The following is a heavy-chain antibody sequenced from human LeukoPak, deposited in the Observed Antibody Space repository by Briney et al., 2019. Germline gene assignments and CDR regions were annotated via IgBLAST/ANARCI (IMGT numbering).Heavy chain of an antibody. J-gene: IGHJ4*02. V-gene: IGHV4-39*01. D-gene: IGHD2-2*01. CDR1: GGSISSSGYY. CDR2: IYYSGST. CDR3: AARYCSSTTCLFDY. Sequence: PSETLSLTCTVSGGSISSSGYYWGWVRQPPGKGLEWMGSIYYSGSTYYNPSLKSRVTISEDTSKNQFSLKLSSVTAADTAVYYCAARYCSSTTCLFDYWGQGTLVSVSS.